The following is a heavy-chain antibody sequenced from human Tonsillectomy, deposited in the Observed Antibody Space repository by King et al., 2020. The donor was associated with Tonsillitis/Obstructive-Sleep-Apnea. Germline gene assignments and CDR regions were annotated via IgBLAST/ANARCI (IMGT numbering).Heavy chain of an antibody. D-gene: IGHD2-8*01. CDR3: ARDLRPYCINGVCHSFSH. V-gene: IGHV3-30*04. Sequence: VQLVESGGGVVQPGRSLRLSCAASGFTFSSYAMYWVRQAPGKGLEWVALILSDGSNKYYADSVKGRFSISRDNSKNTLYLQMNSLRVEDTAVYYCARDLRPYCINGVCHSFSHWGQGTLVTVSS. CDR2: ILSDGSNK. J-gene: IGHJ4*02. CDR1: GFTFSSYA.